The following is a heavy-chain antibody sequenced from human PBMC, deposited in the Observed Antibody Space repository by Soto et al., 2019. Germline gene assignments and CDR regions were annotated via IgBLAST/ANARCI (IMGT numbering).Heavy chain of an antibody. CDR1: EFTFSTYS. V-gene: IGHV3-21*01. D-gene: IGHD3-22*01. CDR2: ISSSSSYI. Sequence: EVQLVESGGGLVKPGGSLRLSCAASEFTFSTYSMNWVRQAPGKGLEWVSSISSSSSYIYYADSVKGRFTISRDNAKNSLYLQMNSLRAEDTAVYYCASVVDYYDPYYYYGMDVWGQGTTVTVSS. CDR3: ASVVDYYDPYYYYGMDV. J-gene: IGHJ6*02.